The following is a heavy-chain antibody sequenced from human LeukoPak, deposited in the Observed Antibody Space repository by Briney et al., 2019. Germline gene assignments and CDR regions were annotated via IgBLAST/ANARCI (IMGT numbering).Heavy chain of an antibody. CDR3: ARGPGGIRSRSVPDYYYYYMDV. J-gene: IGHJ6*03. V-gene: IGHV4-61*02. CDR2: IYTSGST. CDR1: GGSISSGSYY. Sequence: SQTLSLTCTVSGGSISSGSYYWGWIRQPAGKGLEWIGRIYTSGSTNYNPSLKSRVTISVDTSKNQFSLKLSSVTAADTAVYYCARGPGGIRSRSVPDYYYYYMDVWGKGTTVTISS.